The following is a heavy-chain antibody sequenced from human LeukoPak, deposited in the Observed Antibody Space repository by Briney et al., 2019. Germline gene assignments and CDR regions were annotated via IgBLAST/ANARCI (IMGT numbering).Heavy chain of an antibody. V-gene: IGHV3-11*01. J-gene: IGHJ4*02. Sequence: GGSLRLSCAVSGFTFSDHYMTWIRQAPGKGLEYISYLSNSGSDIFHADSVKGRFSISRDNAKNSLYLQMNSLRAEDTAMYYCARGHWGLDYWGQGTLVTVSS. CDR2: LSNSGSDI. D-gene: IGHD7-27*01. CDR3: ARGHWGLDY. CDR1: GFTFSDHY.